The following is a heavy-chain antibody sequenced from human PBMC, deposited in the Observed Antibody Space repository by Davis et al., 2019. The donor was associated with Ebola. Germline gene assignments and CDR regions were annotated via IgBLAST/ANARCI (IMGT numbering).Heavy chain of an antibody. CDR1: GYTFTSYG. CDR3: ARDSVSGDPDYCYYYGMDV. J-gene: IGHJ6*02. Sequence: AASVKVSCKASGYTFTSYGISWVRQAPGQGLEWMGWISAYNGNTNYALKLQGRVTMTTDTSTSTAYMELRSLRSDDTAVYYCARDSVSGDPDYCYYYGMDVWGQGTTVTVSS. V-gene: IGHV1-18*01. D-gene: IGHD2-21*02. CDR2: ISAYNGNT.